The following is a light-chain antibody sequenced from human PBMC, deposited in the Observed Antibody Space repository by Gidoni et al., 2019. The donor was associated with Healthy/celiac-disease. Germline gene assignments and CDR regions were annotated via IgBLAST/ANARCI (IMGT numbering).Light chain of an antibody. CDR2: EVS. Sequence: QSALTQPASVSGSPGQPITISCTGTSSDVGGYNYVSWYQQHPGKAPKLMIYEVSTRPSGVSNRFSGSKSGNTASLTISGLQAEDEADYYCSSYTSSSTPYVFGTGTKVTVL. J-gene: IGLJ1*01. V-gene: IGLV2-14*01. CDR1: SSDVGGYNY. CDR3: SSYTSSSTPYV.